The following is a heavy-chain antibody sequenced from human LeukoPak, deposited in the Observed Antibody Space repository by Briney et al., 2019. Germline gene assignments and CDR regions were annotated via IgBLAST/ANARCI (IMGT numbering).Heavy chain of an antibody. V-gene: IGHV3-53*01. CDR2: IYRGGTT. J-gene: IGHJ4*02. CDR3: ARPRDDNSGYYIS. D-gene: IGHD6-19*01. Sequence: GGSLRLSCAASGFTVSSSFMSWVRQAPGKGLEWVSLIYRGGTTYVADSVKGRLTVSRDISKNTLYLQMNSLRAEDTALYYCARPRDDNSGYYISGGRGSLVTVS. CDR1: GFTVSSSF.